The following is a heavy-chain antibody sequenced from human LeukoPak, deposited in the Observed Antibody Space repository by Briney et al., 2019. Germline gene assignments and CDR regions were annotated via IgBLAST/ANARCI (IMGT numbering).Heavy chain of an antibody. V-gene: IGHV3-23*01. CDR2: ISGSGGST. D-gene: IGHD3-10*01. CDR3: AKRYYYGSGSFGY. J-gene: IGHJ4*02. Sequence: QPGGSLRLSCAASGFTFSSYAMTWVRQAPGKGLEWVSVISGSGGSTYYADSVKGRFTISRDNSKNTLYLQMNSLTAEDTAVYYCAKRYYYGSGSFGYWGQGTLVTVSS. CDR1: GFTFSSYA.